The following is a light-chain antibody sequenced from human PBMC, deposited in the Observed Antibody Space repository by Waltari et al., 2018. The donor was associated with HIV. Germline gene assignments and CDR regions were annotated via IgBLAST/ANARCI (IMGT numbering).Light chain of an antibody. Sequence: DIQMTQSPSSLSASVGDRVIITCRASQSISTYLNWYQQKPGKAPRLLIYAASNLQSGVPSGFRGGGSGTDFSRTISSLQPEDFATYYCQQGYSSPYTFGQGTKVEIK. V-gene: IGKV1-39*01. CDR3: QQGYSSPYT. CDR2: AAS. J-gene: IGKJ2*01. CDR1: QSISTY.